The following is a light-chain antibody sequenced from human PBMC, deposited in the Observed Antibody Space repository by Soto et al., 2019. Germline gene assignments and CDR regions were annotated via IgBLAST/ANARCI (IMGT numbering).Light chain of an antibody. J-gene: IGKJ1*01. CDR2: GAS. Sequence: EIVMTQSPATLSVSPGEGATLSCGTSQSVSSDLAWYQRKPGQAPRLLFSGASARAAGISARFSGSGSGTEFTLTISSLQSEDVAVYYCQQYNSWPPTFGQGTKV. CDR3: QQYNSWPPT. CDR1: QSVSSD. V-gene: IGKV3-15*01.